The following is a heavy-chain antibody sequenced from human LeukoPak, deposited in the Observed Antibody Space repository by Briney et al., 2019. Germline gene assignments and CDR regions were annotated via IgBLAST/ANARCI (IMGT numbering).Heavy chain of an antibody. D-gene: IGHD6-13*01. V-gene: IGHV3-23*01. CDR1: GFTFSSYA. J-gene: IGHJ4*02. CDR2: ISGSGGST. Sequence: GGSLRLSCAASGFTFSSYAMSWVRQAPGKGLEWVSAISGSGGSTYYADSVKGRFTISRDNAKNTLYLQMNSLRAEDTAIYYCARGDSSWFPHDYWGQGALVTVSS. CDR3: ARGDSSWFPHDY.